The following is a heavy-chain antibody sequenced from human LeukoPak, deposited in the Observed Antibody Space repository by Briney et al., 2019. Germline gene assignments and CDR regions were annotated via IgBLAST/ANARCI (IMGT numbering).Heavy chain of an antibody. V-gene: IGHV3-11*01. Sequence: GGSLRLSCAASGFAFSDYYMTWIRQAPGKGLEWLSYISNSGSTVFYADSIMGRFTVSRDNAKRSLYLQIESLRDDDTAVYHCALGTINKDYYFGMDVWGQGTTVTVSS. CDR3: ALGTINKDYYFGMDV. J-gene: IGHJ6*02. CDR2: ISNSGSTV. CDR1: GFAFSDYY. D-gene: IGHD2-8*01.